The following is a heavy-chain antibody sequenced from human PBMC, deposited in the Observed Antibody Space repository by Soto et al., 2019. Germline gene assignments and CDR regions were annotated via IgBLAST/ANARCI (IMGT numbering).Heavy chain of an antibody. D-gene: IGHD2-21*02. CDR1: GYTFNTYY. CDR3: ARGGHIAVVTASFDN. CDR2: IHPSGGGT. V-gene: IGHV1-46*02. Sequence: QVQLVQSGAEVRKPGASVKVSCKPSGYTFNTYYLHWLRQAPGQALEWMGVIHPSGGGTTYAQKSLXXXTXXRARSTTTVFMELSSLRSDDTAVYYCARGGHIAVVTASFDNWGQGTLVTVSS. J-gene: IGHJ4*02.